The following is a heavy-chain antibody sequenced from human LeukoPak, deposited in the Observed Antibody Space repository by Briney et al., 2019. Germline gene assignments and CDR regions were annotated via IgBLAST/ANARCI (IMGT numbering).Heavy chain of an antibody. CDR1: GFTVSSNY. V-gene: IGHV3-66*01. CDR2: ISSGGAT. D-gene: IGHD2/OR15-2a*01. CDR3: AKVYLGYFDY. J-gene: IGHJ4*02. Sequence: PGGSLRLSCAASGFTVSSNYMSWVRQAPGRGLEWVATISSGGATYYVDSVKGRFTVSRDNSKNTLYLQMNSLRAEDTAVYYCAKVYLGYFDYWGQGTLVTVSS.